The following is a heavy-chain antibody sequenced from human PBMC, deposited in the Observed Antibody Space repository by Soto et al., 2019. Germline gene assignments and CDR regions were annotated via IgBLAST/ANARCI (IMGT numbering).Heavy chain of an antibody. J-gene: IGHJ4*02. CDR2: INHSGST. Sequence: SETLSLTCAVYGGSFSGYYWSWIRQPPGKGLEWIGEINHSGSTNYNPSLKSRVTISVDTSKNQFSLKLSSVTAADTAVYYCARHVAAADAFDYWGQGTLVTVSS. D-gene: IGHD6-13*01. CDR3: ARHVAAADAFDY. CDR1: GGSFSGYY. V-gene: IGHV4-34*01.